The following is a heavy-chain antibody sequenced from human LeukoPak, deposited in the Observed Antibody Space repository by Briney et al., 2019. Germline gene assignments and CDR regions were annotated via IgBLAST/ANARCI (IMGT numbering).Heavy chain of an antibody. J-gene: IGHJ4*02. Sequence: GYLRPPLGALGFPFQPYSLHWVLQAPGQGLGWVALIWHHGSHQFLSNSVRGQFTISRDNSKNTVSLKLKNLSTEDTAVYYCAREIFGSGSYQDFWGQGTLVTVSS. CDR1: GFPFQPYS. V-gene: IGHV3-33*01. CDR3: AREIFGSGSYQDF. D-gene: IGHD3-10*01. CDR2: IWHHGSHQ.